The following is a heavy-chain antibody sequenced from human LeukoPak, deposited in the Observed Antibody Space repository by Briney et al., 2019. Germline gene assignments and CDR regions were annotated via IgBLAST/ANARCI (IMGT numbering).Heavy chain of an antibody. D-gene: IGHD5-24*01. J-gene: IGHJ4*02. CDR2: IKKDGSEK. V-gene: IGHV3-7*01. Sequence: HTGESLRLSCGASGFTFSNHRMTWVRQAPGKGLECVAIIKKDGSEKYHVDSMKGRFTISRDNAKNSLYLQMNSLRAEDTAVYYCGTGWAVDFWGQGTLVTVSS. CDR1: GFTFSNHR. CDR3: GTGWAVDF.